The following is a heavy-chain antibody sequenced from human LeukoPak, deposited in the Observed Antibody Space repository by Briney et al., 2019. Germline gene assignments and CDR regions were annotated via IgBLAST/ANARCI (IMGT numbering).Heavy chain of an antibody. J-gene: IGHJ6*04. CDR1: GFTFSSYG. CDR3: ARESQYGMDV. Sequence: PGGSLRLSCAASGFTFSSYGMNWVRQAPGKGLEWVSYISSSGSTIYYADSVKGRFTISRDNAKNSLYLQMNSLRAEDTAVYYCARESQYGMDVWGKGTTVTVSS. V-gene: IGHV3-48*03. CDR2: ISSSGSTI.